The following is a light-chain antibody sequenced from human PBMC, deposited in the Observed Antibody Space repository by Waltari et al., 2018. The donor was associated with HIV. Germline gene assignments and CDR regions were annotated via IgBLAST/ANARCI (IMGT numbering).Light chain of an antibody. CDR1: QNIDTH. V-gene: IGKV3-11*01. CDR3: QQRTSWPPMLT. J-gene: IGKJ4*01. Sequence: EVVLQSPANLHLPPGEPATLSSRASQNIDTHLAWYQQRPGQAPRLLTFDASKRATGIPAKFHGSGSGTDFTLTITNLQPEDFAVYYCQQRTSWPPMLTFGGGSKVEIK. CDR2: DAS.